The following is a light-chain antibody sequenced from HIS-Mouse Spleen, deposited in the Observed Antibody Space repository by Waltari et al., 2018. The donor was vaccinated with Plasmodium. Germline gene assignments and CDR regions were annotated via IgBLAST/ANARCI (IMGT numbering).Light chain of an antibody. V-gene: IGKV3-15*01. J-gene: IGKJ3*01. Sequence: EIVMTQSPATLSVSPGERATLSCRASQSVSSNLAWYQQKPGQAPRILIYGASTRATGIPARFSGIGSGTEFTLTISSLQSEDFAVYYCQQYNNWSFTFGPGTKVDIK. CDR2: GAS. CDR1: QSVSSN. CDR3: QQYNNWSFT.